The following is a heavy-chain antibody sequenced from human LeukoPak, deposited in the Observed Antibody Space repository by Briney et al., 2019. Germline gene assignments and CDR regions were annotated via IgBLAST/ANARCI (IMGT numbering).Heavy chain of an antibody. J-gene: IGHJ6*03. CDR1: GYTFTSYG. D-gene: IGHD2-2*01. Sequence: ASVKVSCKASGYTFTSYGISWVRQAPGQGLEWMGWISAYTGKTEYAQKLQGRVTMTTDTSTSTAYMELRSLRSDDTAVYYCARLDLPGYSSSTSCPYYYYYMDVWGKGTTVTVSS. CDR3: ARLDLPGYSSSTSCPYYYYYMDV. V-gene: IGHV1-18*01. CDR2: ISAYTGKT.